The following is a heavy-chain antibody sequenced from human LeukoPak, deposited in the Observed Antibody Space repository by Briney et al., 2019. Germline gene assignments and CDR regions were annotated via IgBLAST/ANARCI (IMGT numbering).Heavy chain of an antibody. CDR1: GFTFSSYA. J-gene: IGHJ4*02. CDR2: ISGSGGST. Sequence: GGSLRLSCAASGFTFSSYAMSWVRQAPGKGLEWVSAISGSGGSTYYADSVKGRFTNSRDNSKNTLYLQMNSLRAEDTAVYYCANRVYGSGSYSNFDYWGQGTLVTVSS. V-gene: IGHV3-23*01. CDR3: ANRVYGSGSYSNFDY. D-gene: IGHD3-10*01.